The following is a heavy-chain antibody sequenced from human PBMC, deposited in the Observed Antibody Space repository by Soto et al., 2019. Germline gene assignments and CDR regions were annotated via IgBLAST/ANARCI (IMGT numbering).Heavy chain of an antibody. D-gene: IGHD4-17*01. Sequence: QPGVSLRLSCAASGVTVSNNFMSWVRQAPGKGLEWVSIIYSGGGTHYADSVKGRFTISRDNYKNTVYLQMNSLRVEDTAVYYCARNVPVTPLGYWGQGT. CDR2: IYSGGGT. CDR1: GVTVSNNF. CDR3: ARNVPVTPLGY. J-gene: IGHJ4*02. V-gene: IGHV3-66*01.